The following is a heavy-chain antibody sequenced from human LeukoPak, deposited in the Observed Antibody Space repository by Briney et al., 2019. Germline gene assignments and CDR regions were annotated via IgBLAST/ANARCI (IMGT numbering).Heavy chain of an antibody. J-gene: IGHJ4*02. CDR1: GFTFITYW. Sequence: PGGSLILSCAASGFTFITYWMYWVRKAPGKGLFLVSGIRAGGGSTYYADSVKGRFTISRDNSRNTLHLQMNSLRAEDTSVYYGAKDAAGPEYWGQGTLVTVSS. CDR2: IRAGGGST. D-gene: IGHD2-15*01. CDR3: AKDAAGPEY. V-gene: IGHV3-23*01.